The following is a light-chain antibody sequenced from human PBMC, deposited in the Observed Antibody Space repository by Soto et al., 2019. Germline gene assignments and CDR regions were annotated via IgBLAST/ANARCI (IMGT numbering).Light chain of an antibody. CDR1: SSDVGGYNY. CDR3: SSYTSSSTPHV. V-gene: IGLV2-14*01. J-gene: IGLJ1*01. CDR2: EVS. Sequence: QSVLTQPASVSGSPGRSITISCTGTSSDVGGYNYVSWYQQHPGKAPKLMIYEVSNRPSGVSNRFSGSKSGNTASLTISGLQAEDEADYYCSSYTSSSTPHVFGTGTKLTVL.